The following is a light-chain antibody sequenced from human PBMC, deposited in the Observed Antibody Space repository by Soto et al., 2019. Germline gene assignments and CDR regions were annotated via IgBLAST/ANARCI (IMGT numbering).Light chain of an antibody. CDR1: QSVGSIY. Sequence: EIVLTQSPGTLSLSPGERATLSCRASQSVGSIYLAWYQQRPGQAPRLLIYGASNRATGIPVRFSGSGSGTDLTITISGLEPEDFVIYYCQQYGSSSITFGQGTRLEIK. J-gene: IGKJ5*01. V-gene: IGKV3-20*01. CDR3: QQYGSSSIT. CDR2: GAS.